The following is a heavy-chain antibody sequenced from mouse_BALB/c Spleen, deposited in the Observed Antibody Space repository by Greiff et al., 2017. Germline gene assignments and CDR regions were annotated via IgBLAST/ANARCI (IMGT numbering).Heavy chain of an antibody. D-gene: IGHD1-1*01. Sequence: EVQLQESGPELVKPGASVKMSCKASGYTFTSYVMHWVKQKPGQGLEWIGYINPYNDGTKYNEKFKGKATLTSDKSSSTAYMELSSLTSEDSAVYYCARGDGSSYEGYFDYWGQGTTLTVSS. V-gene: IGHV1-14*01. J-gene: IGHJ2*01. CDR3: ARGDGSSYEGYFDY. CDR2: INPYNDGT. CDR1: GYTFTSYV.